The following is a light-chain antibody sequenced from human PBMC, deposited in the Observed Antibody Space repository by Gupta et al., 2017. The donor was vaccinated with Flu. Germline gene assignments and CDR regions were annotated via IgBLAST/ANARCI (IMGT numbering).Light chain of an antibody. CDR1: QSLLHTNGLNY. CDR2: LSS. Sequence: DVVMSQSPISLPVTPGEPATISCRSSQSLLHTNGLNYVDWYLQKPGQSPQLLIYLSSRRASGVPDRVSGSGSGTDFTLTISRVEAEDVGIYYCRQGLRAPFTFGGGTKLE. V-gene: IGKV2-28*01. CDR3: RQGLRAPFT. J-gene: IGKJ4*01.